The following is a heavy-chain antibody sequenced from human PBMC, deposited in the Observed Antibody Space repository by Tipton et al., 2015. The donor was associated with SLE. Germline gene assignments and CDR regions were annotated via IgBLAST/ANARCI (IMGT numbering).Heavy chain of an antibody. D-gene: IGHD2-21*01. CDR2: ISWNSGTI. J-gene: IGHJ4*02. CDR3: ARGRQVVVIAPVDY. Sequence: SLRLSCATSGFTFDDYAMNWVRQAPGKGLEWVSGISWNSGTIVYADSVKGRFTISRDNAKNSLYLRMNSLRAEDTALYYCARGRQVVVIAPVDYWGQGTLITVSS. CDR1: GFTFDDYA. V-gene: IGHV3-9*01.